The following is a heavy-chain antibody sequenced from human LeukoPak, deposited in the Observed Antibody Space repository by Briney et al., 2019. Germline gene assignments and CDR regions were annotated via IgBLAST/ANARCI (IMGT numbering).Heavy chain of an antibody. J-gene: IGHJ4*02. CDR1: GFIVSSDY. CDR2: INHSGST. Sequence: GSLRLSCAVSGFIVSSDYMSWIRQPPGKGLEWIGEINHSGSTNYNPSLKSRVTISVDTSKNQFSLKLSSVTAADTAVYYCARGRGGYLNYWGQGTLVTVSS. D-gene: IGHD3-10*01. CDR3: ARGRGGYLNY. V-gene: IGHV4-34*01.